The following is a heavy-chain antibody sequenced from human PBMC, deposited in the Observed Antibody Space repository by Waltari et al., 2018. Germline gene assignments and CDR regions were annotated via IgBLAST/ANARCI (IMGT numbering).Heavy chain of an antibody. V-gene: IGHV4-34*01. CDR3: ARGTRGNTMIVVVHNWFDP. J-gene: IGHJ5*02. CDR1: GGSFSGYY. D-gene: IGHD3-22*01. Sequence: QVQLQQWGAGLLKPSETLSLTCAVYGGSFSGYYWRWIRQPPGKGLEWIGEINHTGSTNYNPSLKSRVTISVDTSKNQFSLKLSSVTAADTAVYYCARGTRGNTMIVVVHNWFDPWGQGTLVTVSS. CDR2: INHTGST.